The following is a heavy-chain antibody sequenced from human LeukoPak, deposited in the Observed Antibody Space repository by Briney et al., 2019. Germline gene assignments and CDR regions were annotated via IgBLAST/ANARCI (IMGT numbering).Heavy chain of an antibody. CDR2: IYPGDSDT. CDR1: GYTFSSYW. J-gene: IGHJ4*02. D-gene: IGHD3-3*01. V-gene: IGHV5-51*01. CDR3: ARQNDFRLDY. Sequence: GESLRISCKGSGYTFSSYWIGWVRQMPGKGLEWMGIIYPGDSDTRYSPSLQGQVTISVDTSIGTAYLQWSSLKASDTAIYFCARQNDFRLDYWGQGTLVTVSS.